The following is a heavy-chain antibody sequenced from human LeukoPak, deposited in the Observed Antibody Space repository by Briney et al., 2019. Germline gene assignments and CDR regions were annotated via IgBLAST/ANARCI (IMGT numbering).Heavy chain of an antibody. J-gene: IGHJ6*02. D-gene: IGHD2-2*01. CDR3: ARDRVVPAAMLGYYYYYGMDV. CDR2: INSDGCST. Sequence: PGGSLRFSCAASGFSFSSYWMHWVRQAPGKGLVWVSRINSDGCSTSYADSVKGRFTISRDNAKNTLYLQMNSLRAEDTAVYYCARDRVVPAAMLGYYYYYGMDVWGQGTTVTVSS. CDR1: GFSFSSYW. V-gene: IGHV3-74*01.